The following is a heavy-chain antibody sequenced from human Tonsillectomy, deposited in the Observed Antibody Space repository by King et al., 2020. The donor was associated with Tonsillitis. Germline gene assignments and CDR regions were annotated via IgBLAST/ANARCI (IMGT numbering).Heavy chain of an antibody. Sequence: DVQLVESGGGLVQPGGSLRLSCAASGFTFSGYAMSWVRQAPGKGLEWVSVIYSGGSSTYYADSVKGRFTISRDNSKNTLYLQMNSLRAEDTAVYYCAKDLAYCGGDCYSYGMDVWGQGTTVTVSS. D-gene: IGHD2-21*01. CDR2: IYSGGSST. J-gene: IGHJ6*02. V-gene: IGHV3-23*03. CDR3: AKDLAYCGGDCYSYGMDV. CDR1: GFTFSGYA.